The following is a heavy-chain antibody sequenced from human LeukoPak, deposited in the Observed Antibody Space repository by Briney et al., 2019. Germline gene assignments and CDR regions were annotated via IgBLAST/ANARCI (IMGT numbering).Heavy chain of an antibody. Sequence: GGSLRLSCTAPGFTFSDYGMTWVRQAPGKGLEWVSGISDSGDRTYYADSVKGRFIISRDNSKKTLGLQMNSLRAEDTAVYYCAKSPRRIAVRHHFHYWGQGSLVLVSS. CDR2: ISDSGDRT. CDR3: AKSPRRIAVRHHFHY. J-gene: IGHJ4*02. D-gene: IGHD6-6*01. V-gene: IGHV3-23*01. CDR1: GFTFSDYG.